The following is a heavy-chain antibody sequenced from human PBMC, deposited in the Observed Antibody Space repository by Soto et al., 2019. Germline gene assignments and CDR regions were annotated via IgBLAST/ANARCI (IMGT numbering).Heavy chain of an antibody. D-gene: IGHD3-9*01. V-gene: IGHV3-21*01. J-gene: IGHJ4*02. CDR1: GFTFSSYS. CDR2: ISSSSSYI. Sequence: EVQLVESGGGLVKPGGSMRLSCAASGFTFSSYSMNWVRQAPGKGLEWVSSISSSSSYIYYADSVKGRFTISRDNAKNSLYLQMNSLRAEDTAVYYCARGLLTGTDYWGQGTLVTVSS. CDR3: ARGLLTGTDY.